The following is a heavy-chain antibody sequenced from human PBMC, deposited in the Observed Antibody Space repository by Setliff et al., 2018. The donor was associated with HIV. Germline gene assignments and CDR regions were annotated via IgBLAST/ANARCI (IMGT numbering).Heavy chain of an antibody. V-gene: IGHV1-69*13. CDR2: IMPIIGTA. CDR1: GGTFISYP. Sequence: GASVKVSCKASGGTFISYPINWVRQAPGQGLEWVGGIMPIIGTADYAQKFQGRVTITADGATSTVYMELSSLRSEDTAVYYCARGGLQVVQPHLWFFDLWGRGTLVTVSS. J-gene: IGHJ2*01. CDR3: ARGGLQVVQPHLWFFDL. D-gene: IGHD2-2*01.